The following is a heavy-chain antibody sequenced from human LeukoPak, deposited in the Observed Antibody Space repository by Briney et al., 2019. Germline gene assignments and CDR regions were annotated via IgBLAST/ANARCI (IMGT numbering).Heavy chain of an antibody. Sequence: GGSLRLSCAASGFTFHTYAMTWVRQAPGQGMEWVSAISGSGGNTYYTDSVKGRFTISRDASKNTLYLQMNNLRAEDTAVYYCARNLNSGNYYYFDYWGQGTLVTVSS. CDR1: GFTFHTYA. CDR3: ARNLNSGNYYYFDY. V-gene: IGHV3-23*01. J-gene: IGHJ4*02. D-gene: IGHD1-26*01. CDR2: ISGSGGNT.